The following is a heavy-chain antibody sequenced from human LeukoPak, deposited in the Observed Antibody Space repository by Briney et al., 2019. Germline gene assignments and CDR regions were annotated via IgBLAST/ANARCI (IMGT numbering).Heavy chain of an antibody. Sequence: PSETLSLTCAVSGYSISSGYYWGWIRQPPGKGLEWIGSIYHSGSTYYNPSLKSRVTISVDTSKNQFSLKLSSVTAADTAVYYCARPRLDYGDYVVIDAFDIWGQGTMVTVSS. D-gene: IGHD4-17*01. V-gene: IGHV4-38-2*01. CDR2: IYHSGST. J-gene: IGHJ3*02. CDR3: ARPRLDYGDYVVIDAFDI. CDR1: GYSISSGYY.